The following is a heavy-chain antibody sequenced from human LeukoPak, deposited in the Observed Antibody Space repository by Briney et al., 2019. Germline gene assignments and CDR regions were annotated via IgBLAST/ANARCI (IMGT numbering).Heavy chain of an antibody. CDR2: VSSSSSYI. CDR1: GFTFSSYS. J-gene: IGHJ4*02. Sequence: GESLKISCAASGFTFSSYSMNWVRQAPGKGLEWVSSVSSSSSYIYYADSVKGRFTISRDNAKNSLYLQMNSLRAEDTAVYYCAREVAAAGTFFDYWARGTLVTVSS. CDR3: AREVAAAGTFFDY. V-gene: IGHV3-21*01. D-gene: IGHD6-13*01.